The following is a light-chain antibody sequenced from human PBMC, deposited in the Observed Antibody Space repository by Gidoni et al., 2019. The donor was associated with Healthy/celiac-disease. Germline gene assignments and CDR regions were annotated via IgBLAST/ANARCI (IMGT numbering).Light chain of an antibody. CDR2: DAS. CDR1: QSVSSY. V-gene: IGKV3-11*01. Sequence: EIVLTQSPATLSLSPGERATRSCRASQSVSSYLAWYQQKPGQAPRLLIYDASNRATGIPARLSGSGSGTDFTLTISSLEPEDFAVYYCQQRSNWPPLTFGGGTKVEIK. J-gene: IGKJ4*01. CDR3: QQRSNWPPLT.